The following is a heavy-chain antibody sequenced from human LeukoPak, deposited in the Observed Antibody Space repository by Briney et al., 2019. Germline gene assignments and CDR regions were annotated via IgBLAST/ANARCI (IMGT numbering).Heavy chain of an antibody. CDR1: GFTFSSYG. V-gene: IGHV3-33*01. D-gene: IGHD3-3*01. CDR3: ARSWHYDFWSGYYESSGYFQH. Sequence: GRSLRLSCAASGFTFSSYGMHWVRQAPGKGLEWVAVIWYDGSNKYYADSVKGRFTISRDNSKNTLYLQMNSLRAEDTAVYYCARSWHYDFWSGYYESSGYFQHWGQGTLVTVSS. J-gene: IGHJ1*01. CDR2: IWYDGSNK.